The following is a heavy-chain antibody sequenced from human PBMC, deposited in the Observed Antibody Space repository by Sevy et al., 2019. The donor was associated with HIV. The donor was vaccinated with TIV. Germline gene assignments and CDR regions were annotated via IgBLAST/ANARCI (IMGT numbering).Heavy chain of an antibody. CDR1: GDSVSSNSAA. J-gene: IGHJ6*02. V-gene: IGHV6-1*01. CDR3: ARGDYYGSGSYSDHYYYYYGLDV. D-gene: IGHD3-10*01. CDR2: TYYRSKWYN. Sequence: SQTLSLTCAIFGDSVSSNSAAWNWIRQSPSRGLEWLGRTYYRSKWYNDYGDSVKSRITINPDTSKNQFSLQLNSVTPEDPAVYYCARGDYYGSGSYSDHYYYYYGLDVWGQGTSVAVSS.